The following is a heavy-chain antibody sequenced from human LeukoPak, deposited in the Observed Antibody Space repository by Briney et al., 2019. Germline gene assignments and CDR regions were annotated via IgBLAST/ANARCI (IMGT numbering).Heavy chain of an antibody. J-gene: IGHJ4*02. V-gene: IGHV3-9*01. D-gene: IGHD6-19*01. Sequence: GGSLRLSCAASLFTFDDYAMHWVREAPGKGVEWVSGISWNSGSIGYADSVKRRFTISRDNAKNSLYLHMNSLRAEETALYYCAKYDSQWQGFFDYWGQGTLVTVSS. CDR2: ISWNSGSI. CDR3: AKYDSQWQGFFDY. CDR1: LFTFDDYA.